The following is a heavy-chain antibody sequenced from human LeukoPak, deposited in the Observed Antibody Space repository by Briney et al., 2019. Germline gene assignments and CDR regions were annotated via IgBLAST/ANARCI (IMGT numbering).Heavy chain of an antibody. CDR2: ISGSGGST. V-gene: IGHV3-23*01. CDR1: GFTFSSYA. J-gene: IGHJ6*02. Sequence: GGSLRLSCAASGFTFSSYAMSWVRQAPGKGLEWVSAISGSGGSTYYADSVKGRFTISRDNSKNTLYLQMNSLRAEDTAVYYCAKDRPTAHSNCAYYYYGMDVWGQGTTVTVSS. CDR3: AKDRPTAHSNCAYYYYGMDV. D-gene: IGHD4-11*01.